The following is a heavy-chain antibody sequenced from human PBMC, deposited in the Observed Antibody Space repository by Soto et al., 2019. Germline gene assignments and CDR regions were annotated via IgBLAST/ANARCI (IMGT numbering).Heavy chain of an antibody. CDR3: AKDLQAYGDYDYYCYGLDV. CDR2: ISYDGNNK. D-gene: IGHD4-17*01. J-gene: IGHJ6*02. CDR1: GFTFSTFG. Sequence: QLVESGGGVVPPGASLRLSCAASGFTFSTFGMHWVRQTPGKGLEWVAVISYDGNNKVYADSVKGRFTLSRDNFKNTVDLVMNNLKGDDTAVYYCAKDLQAYGDYDYYCYGLDVWGQGATVSVSS. V-gene: IGHV3-30*18.